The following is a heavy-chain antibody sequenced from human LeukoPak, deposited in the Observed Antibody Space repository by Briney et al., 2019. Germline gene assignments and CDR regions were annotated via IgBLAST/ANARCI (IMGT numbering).Heavy chain of an antibody. CDR2: IYYNGSP. D-gene: IGHD2-15*01. CDR3: ARRSMRWMDV. J-gene: IGHJ6*02. Sequence: SETLSLTCTVSGGSITTSYWSWIRQPPGKGLEYIGYIYYNGSPNYNPSLKSRVTISLDTSKNQFSLRLTSVTAAGTAIYYCARRSMRWMDVWGQGTTVIVSS. CDR1: GGSITTSY. V-gene: IGHV4-59*08.